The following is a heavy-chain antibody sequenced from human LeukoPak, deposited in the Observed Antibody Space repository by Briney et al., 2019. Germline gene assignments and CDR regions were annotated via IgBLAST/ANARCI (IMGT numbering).Heavy chain of an antibody. CDR2: IKQDGSEK. J-gene: IGHJ4*02. D-gene: IGHD6-6*01. CDR1: GFTFSRYW. Sequence: GGSLGLSCAASGFTFSRYWMSWVRRAPGKGLEWVANIKQDGSEKDYVDSVKGRFTISRDNAKNSLYLQMNSLTAEDTAVYYCARESFAARWDWGQGTLVTVSS. CDR3: ARESFAARWD. V-gene: IGHV3-7*01.